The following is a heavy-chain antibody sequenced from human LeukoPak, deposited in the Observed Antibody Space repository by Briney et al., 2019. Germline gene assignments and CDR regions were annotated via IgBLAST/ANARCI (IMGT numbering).Heavy chain of an antibody. J-gene: IGHJ4*02. CDR1: GFTFSSYA. D-gene: IGHD5-18*01. Sequence: GGSLRLSCAASGFTFSSYAMSWVRQAPGRGLEWVSVIYSGGTTYYADSVKGRFTTSRDNSKNTPHLQMNSLRAEDTAVYYCARDQYSYAHAAHWGQGTLVTVSS. CDR3: ARDQYSYAHAAH. V-gene: IGHV3-66*01. CDR2: IYSGGTT.